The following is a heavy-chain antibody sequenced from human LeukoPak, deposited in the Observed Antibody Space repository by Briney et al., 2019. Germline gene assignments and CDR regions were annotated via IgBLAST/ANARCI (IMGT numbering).Heavy chain of an antibody. CDR1: GGSISSYY. J-gene: IGHJ3*02. V-gene: IGHV4-4*07. Sequence: PSETLSLTCTVSGGSISSYYWSWIRQPAGKGLEWIGRIYTSGSTNYNPSLKSRVTMSVDTSKNQFSLKLSSVTAADTAVYYCARVTDFWSGYRSSPLAFDIWGQGTMVTVSS. D-gene: IGHD3-3*01. CDR3: ARVTDFWSGYRSSPLAFDI. CDR2: IYTSGST.